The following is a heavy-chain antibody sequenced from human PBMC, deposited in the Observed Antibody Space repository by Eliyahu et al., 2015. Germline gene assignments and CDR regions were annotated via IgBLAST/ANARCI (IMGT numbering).Heavy chain of an antibody. CDR2: IKSKTDGGTT. CDR3: TTEEGHIGAFDI. J-gene: IGHJ3*02. CDR1: GFXFSNAW. V-gene: IGHV3-15*01. D-gene: IGHD2-21*01. Sequence: EVQLVESGGGLVKPGGSLRLSGAASGFXFSNAWMSWVRQAPGKGLEWVGRIKSKTDGGTTDYAAPVKGRFTISRDDSKNTLYLQMNSLKTEDTAVYYCTTEEGHIGAFDIWGQGTMVTVSS.